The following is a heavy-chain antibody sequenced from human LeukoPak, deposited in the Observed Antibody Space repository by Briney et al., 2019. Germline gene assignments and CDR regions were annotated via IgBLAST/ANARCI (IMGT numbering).Heavy chain of an antibody. CDR2: ISSSGSTI. CDR3: ATMQGYSGYDSLTTFNWFDP. D-gene: IGHD5-12*01. V-gene: IGHV3-48*03. CDR1: GFTFSSYA. Sequence: GGSLRLSCAASGFTFSSYAMNWVRQAPGKGLEWVSYISSSGSTIYYADSVKGRFTISRDNAKNSLYLQMNSLRAEDTAVYYCATMQGYSGYDSLTTFNWFDPWGQGTLVTVSS. J-gene: IGHJ5*02.